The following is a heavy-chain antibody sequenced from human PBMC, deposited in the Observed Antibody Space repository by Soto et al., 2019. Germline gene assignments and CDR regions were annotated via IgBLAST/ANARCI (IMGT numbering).Heavy chain of an antibody. CDR3: AKKVNSGPGSKYFDY. CDR1: GFTFSIYS. J-gene: IGHJ4*02. CDR2: FRTGGDDGTT. Sequence: GGSMNLSCSSSGFTFSIYSMSWVRQAPGKGLEWVSGFRTGGDDGTTYYADSVKGRFTISRDNSKNTLFLQMNSLRAEDTAIYYCAKKVNSGPGSKYFDYWGQGTLVTVSS. V-gene: IGHV3-23*01. D-gene: IGHD3-10*01.